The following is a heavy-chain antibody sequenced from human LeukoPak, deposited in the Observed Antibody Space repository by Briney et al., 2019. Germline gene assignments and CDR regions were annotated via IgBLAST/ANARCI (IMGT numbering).Heavy chain of an antibody. CDR3: ARGQGTTVTRNENFDY. Sequence: SETLSLTCAVYGVSFSCYYWSWIRQPPGKGLEWIGEINHSGSTNYNPSLKSRVTISVDTSKNQFSLKLSSVTAADTAVYYCARGQGTTVTRNENFDYWGQGTLVTVSS. V-gene: IGHV4-34*01. D-gene: IGHD4-17*01. CDR2: INHSGST. J-gene: IGHJ4*02. CDR1: GVSFSCYY.